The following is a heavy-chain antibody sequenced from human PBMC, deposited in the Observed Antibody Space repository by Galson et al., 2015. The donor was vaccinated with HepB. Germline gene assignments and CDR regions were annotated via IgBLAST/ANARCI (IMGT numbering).Heavy chain of an antibody. Sequence: SVKVSCKASGYSFSSYSITWVRQAPGQGLEWMGWISAHNGYTEYAQKFQGRVTMTTDTSTSTAYMELKSLRSDDTAVYYCARGALVLGVAATHNNWFDPWGHGTLVTVSS. CDR3: ARGALVLGVAATHNNWFDP. J-gene: IGHJ5*02. CDR1: GYSFSSYS. V-gene: IGHV1-18*01. CDR2: ISAHNGYT. D-gene: IGHD2-15*01.